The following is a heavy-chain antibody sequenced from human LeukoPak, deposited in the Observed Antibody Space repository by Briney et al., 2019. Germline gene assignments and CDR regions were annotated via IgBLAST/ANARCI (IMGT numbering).Heavy chain of an antibody. V-gene: IGHV1-69*13. CDR2: IIPIFGTA. CDR1: GGTFSSYA. Sequence: ASVTVSCKASGGTFSSYAISWVRQAPGQGLEWMGGIIPIFGTANYAQKFQGRVTITADESTSTAYMELSSLRSEDTAVYYCASEIYGSGTYAYGMDVWGQGTTVTVSS. J-gene: IGHJ6*02. CDR3: ASEIYGSGTYAYGMDV. D-gene: IGHD3-10*01.